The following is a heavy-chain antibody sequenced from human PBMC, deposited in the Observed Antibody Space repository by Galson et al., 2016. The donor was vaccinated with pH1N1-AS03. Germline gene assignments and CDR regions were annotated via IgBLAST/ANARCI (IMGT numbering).Heavy chain of an antibody. Sequence: SLRLSCAASGLSVTDYYMAWIRQAPGKGLECVSYIPWNGDFIQYADSVRGRFTISRDSATDSVHLRMDNLRIEDTAVYYCATGVASVTGSGALGYWSQGMLVAVSS. CDR1: GLSVTDYY. V-gene: IGHV3-11*04. CDR3: ATGVASVTGSGALGY. D-gene: IGHD3-10*01. J-gene: IGHJ4*02. CDR2: IPWNGDFI.